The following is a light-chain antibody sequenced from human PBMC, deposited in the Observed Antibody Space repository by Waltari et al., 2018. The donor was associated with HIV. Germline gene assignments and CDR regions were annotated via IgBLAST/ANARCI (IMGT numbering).Light chain of an antibody. CDR3: SSYTSSSTPYV. CDR2: DVS. V-gene: IGLV2-14*03. CDR1: ISDVGGYNY. Sequence: QSALTQPASVSGSPRQSITISCTGTISDVGGYNYVSCYQQHPGKAPKLMIYDVSNRPSGLSDRFSGSKSGNTASLTISGLQAEDEADYYCSSYTSSSTPYVFGTGTKVTVL. J-gene: IGLJ1*01.